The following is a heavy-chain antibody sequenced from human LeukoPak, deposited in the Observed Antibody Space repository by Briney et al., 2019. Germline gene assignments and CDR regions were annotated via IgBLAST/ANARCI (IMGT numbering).Heavy chain of an antibody. Sequence: SETLSLTCAVYGGSFSSYYWSWIRQPPGKGLEWIGEINYSGSTKYNPSLESRVTISVDTSKNHFSLMLTSLTAADTAVYYCARGPPLSPDYDISTGYYNFDYWGQGTLATVSS. D-gene: IGHD3-9*01. J-gene: IGHJ4*02. CDR2: INYSGST. CDR3: ARGPPLSPDYDISTGYYNFDY. V-gene: IGHV4-34*01. CDR1: GGSFSSYY.